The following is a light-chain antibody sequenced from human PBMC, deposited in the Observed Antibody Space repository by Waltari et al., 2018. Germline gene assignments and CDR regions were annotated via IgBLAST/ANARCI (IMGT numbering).Light chain of an antibody. J-gene: IGLJ3*02. CDR1: SNDVGIHNF. V-gene: IGLV2-14*03. Sequence: QSALPQPASVSGSPGQSITVSCTGISNDVGIHNFVSWYQHHPGKAPKVVIYDVSYRPSGVSDRFSGSKSGNTASLTISGLQAEDEADYYCSSYTSNNAVFGGGTKLTVL. CDR2: DVS. CDR3: SSYTSNNAV.